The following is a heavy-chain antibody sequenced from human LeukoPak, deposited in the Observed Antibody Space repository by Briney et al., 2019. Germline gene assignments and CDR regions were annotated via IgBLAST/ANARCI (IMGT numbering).Heavy chain of an antibody. V-gene: IGHV1-69*04. CDR1: GGTFISYV. J-gene: IGHJ4*02. D-gene: IGHD3-22*01. CDR3: ARYYYDSSGFSQTFFDY. CDR2: IIPIFGIA. Sequence: AAVKVSCKASGGTFISYVISWVRQAPGQGLEWMGSIIPIFGIANYAQKFQGRVTITADKSTNTAYMEVSSLRSEDTAVYYCARYYYDSSGFSQTFFDYWGQGTLVTVSS.